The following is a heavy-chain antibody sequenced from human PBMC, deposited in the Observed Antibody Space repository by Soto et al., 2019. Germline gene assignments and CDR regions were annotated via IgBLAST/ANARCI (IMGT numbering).Heavy chain of an antibody. Sequence: SETLSLTCAVSGVSISSSNWWTWVRQAPGKGLEWIGEMWPSGGTTYNPSLQNRVTISVDNSKNHLSLTLTSVTAADTAFYYFARCLHCSNGGRFDPWGQGALVTVSS. J-gene: IGHJ5*02. D-gene: IGHD2-8*01. CDR3: ARCLHCSNGGRFDP. CDR1: GVSISSSNW. CDR2: MWPSGGT. V-gene: IGHV4-4*02.